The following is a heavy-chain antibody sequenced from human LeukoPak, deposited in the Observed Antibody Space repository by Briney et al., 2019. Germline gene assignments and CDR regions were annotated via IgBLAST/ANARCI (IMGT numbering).Heavy chain of an antibody. CDR1: GFTFSTYA. CDR3: ARYGVSSSTSYIAF. D-gene: IGHD2-2*01. V-gene: IGHV3-21*01. Sequence: GGSLRLSCAASGFTFSTYAMSWVRQAPGEGLKWVSCITGDRAYIYYADSVKGGFTISRDNAKNSLYLQTNSLRAEATALYYCARYGVSSSTSYIAFWGQRTLVTVS. CDR2: ITGDRAYI. J-gene: IGHJ4*02.